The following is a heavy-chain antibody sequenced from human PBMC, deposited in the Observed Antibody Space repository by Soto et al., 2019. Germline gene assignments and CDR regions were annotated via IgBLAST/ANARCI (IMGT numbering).Heavy chain of an antibody. CDR1: GFSFSTYG. V-gene: IGHV3-21*01. Sequence: GGSLRLSCAASGFSFSTYGMNWVGQAPGKGLEWVSSISSSSSYIYYADSVRGRFTISRDNAKNSLYLQMNSLRAEDTAVYYCARDQRYYGMDVWGQGTTVTVSS. CDR2: ISSSSSYI. CDR3: ARDQRYYGMDV. J-gene: IGHJ6*02.